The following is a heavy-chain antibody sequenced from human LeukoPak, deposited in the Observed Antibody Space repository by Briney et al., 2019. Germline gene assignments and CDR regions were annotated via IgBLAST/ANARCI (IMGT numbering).Heavy chain of an antibody. D-gene: IGHD3-3*01. J-gene: IGHJ4*02. CDR3: AHTVQPRFLEWLLSSYYFDY. CDR2: IYWNDDK. V-gene: IGHV2-5*01. CDR1: GFSLSTSGVG. Sequence: SGPTLVKPTQTLTLTCTFSGFSLSTSGVGVGWIRQPPGKALEWLALIYWNDDKRYSPSLKGRLTITKDTSKNQVVLTMTNMDPVDTATYYCAHTVQPRFLEWLLSSYYFDYWGQGTLVTVSS.